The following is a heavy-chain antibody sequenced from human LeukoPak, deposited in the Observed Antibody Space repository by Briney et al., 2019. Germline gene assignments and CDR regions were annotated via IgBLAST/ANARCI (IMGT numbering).Heavy chain of an antibody. V-gene: IGHV4-59*01. CDR3: TRVVTVAYFDY. CDR1: DGAISSYY. Sequence: PSETLSLTCTVSDGAISSYYWSWIRQPPGKGLEWIGYIYYSGSTNYNPSLKSRVTISVDTSKNQFSLKLSSVTAADTAVYYCTRVVTVAYFDYWGQGTLVTVSS. D-gene: IGHD2-21*02. CDR2: IYYSGST. J-gene: IGHJ4*02.